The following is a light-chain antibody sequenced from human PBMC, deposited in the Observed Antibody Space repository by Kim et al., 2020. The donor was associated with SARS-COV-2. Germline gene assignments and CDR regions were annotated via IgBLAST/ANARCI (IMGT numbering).Light chain of an antibody. Sequence: PPLSVSPVEGVTVPGRTSQSVGTSLAWYQQKPGQAPRLLIYGAYARAAGAPARFSGRGSGTQFTLTISSLQSDDFAVYYCQHSVTFGGGTKVDIK. V-gene: IGKV3-15*01. CDR3: QHSVT. CDR1: QSVGTS. J-gene: IGKJ4*01. CDR2: GAY.